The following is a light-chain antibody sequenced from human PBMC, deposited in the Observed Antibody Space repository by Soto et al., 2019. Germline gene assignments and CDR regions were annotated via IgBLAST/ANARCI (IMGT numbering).Light chain of an antibody. Sequence: DSQLTQSPSTLSASVGDRVTITCRASKPIDRWLTWYQQKPGKGPKLLIYDASTMLRGVPSRFSGSGSGTEVTLTISSLQTDDFGTYYCQHESFGQGTKVELK. CDR2: DAS. J-gene: IGKJ1*01. V-gene: IGKV1-5*01. CDR1: KPIDRW. CDR3: QHES.